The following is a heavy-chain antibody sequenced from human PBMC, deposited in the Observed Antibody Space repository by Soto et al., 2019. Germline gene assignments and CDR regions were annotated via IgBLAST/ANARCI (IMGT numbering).Heavy chain of an antibody. CDR1: GYSFTGYW. CDR3: PTPGVGRYPLTVFDY. Sequence: GESMKISSKGAGYSFTGYWSGWVSKKTGKGLEWMGIIYPGDSDTRYSASFQGQVTISADKSISTAYLQWSSLKASDTAIYYFPTPGVGRYPLTVFDYWGQRTLVTVSS. D-gene: IGHD4-4*01. CDR2: IYPGDSDT. J-gene: IGHJ4*02. V-gene: IGHV5-51*01.